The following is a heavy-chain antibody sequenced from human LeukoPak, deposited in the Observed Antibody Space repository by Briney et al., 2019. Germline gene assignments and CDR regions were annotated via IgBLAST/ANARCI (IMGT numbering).Heavy chain of an antibody. J-gene: IGHJ4*02. CDR2: ISYDGSDK. D-gene: IGHD2-15*01. CDR3: AKDRGGPTDS. CDR1: GFTFTSDA. V-gene: IGHV3-30*18. Sequence: GGSLRLSCAASGFTFTSDAMHWVRQAPGKGLEWVALISYDGSDKYYADSVKGRFTISRDNSKNTLYLQMYSLRAEDTAIYYFAKDRGGPTDSWGQGTLVTVSS.